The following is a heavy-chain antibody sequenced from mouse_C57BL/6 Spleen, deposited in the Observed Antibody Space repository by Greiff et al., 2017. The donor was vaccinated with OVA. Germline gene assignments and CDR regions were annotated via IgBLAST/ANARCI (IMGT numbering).Heavy chain of an antibody. CDR3: ARAPPLRYYGSRYFDV. Sequence: EVHLVESGGGLVKPGGSLKLSCAASGFTFSSYAMSWVRQTPDKRLEWVATISDGGSYTYYPDNVKGRFTISRDNAKNNLYLQMSHLKSEDAAMYYCARAPPLRYYGSRYFDVWGTGTTVTVSS. J-gene: IGHJ1*03. D-gene: IGHD1-1*01. CDR2: ISDGGSYT. CDR1: GFTFSSYA. V-gene: IGHV5-4*01.